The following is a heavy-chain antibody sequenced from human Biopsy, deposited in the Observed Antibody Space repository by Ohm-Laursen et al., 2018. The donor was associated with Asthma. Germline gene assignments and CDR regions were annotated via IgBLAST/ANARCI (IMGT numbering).Heavy chain of an antibody. V-gene: IGHV1-69*15. D-gene: IGHD2-2*01. J-gene: IGHJ4*02. CDR3: ARGPEYVRSSGALDY. CDR2: IIPIFGPT. Sequence: SSVKVSCKASGDSFSNYAISWVRQAPGQGLEWMGRIIPIFGPTNYAQKFQGRVTISANDSTSTAYMELSSLSSEDTALYYCARGPEYVRSSGALDYWGQGTLVTVSS. CDR1: GDSFSNYA.